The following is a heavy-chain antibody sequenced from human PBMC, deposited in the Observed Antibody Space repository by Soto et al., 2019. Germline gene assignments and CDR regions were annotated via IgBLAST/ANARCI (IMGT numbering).Heavy chain of an antibody. D-gene: IGHD2-2*01. V-gene: IGHV1-2*04. CDR2: INPNSGGT. CDR1: GYTFTGYY. J-gene: IGHJ4*02. Sequence: ASVKVSCKASGYTFTGYYMHWVRQAPGQGLEWMGWINPNSGGTNYAQKFQGWVTMTRDTSISTAYMELSRLRSDDTAVYYCARESRSTTRHPYIPQKNFDYWGQGTLVTVSS. CDR3: ARESRSTTRHPYIPQKNFDY.